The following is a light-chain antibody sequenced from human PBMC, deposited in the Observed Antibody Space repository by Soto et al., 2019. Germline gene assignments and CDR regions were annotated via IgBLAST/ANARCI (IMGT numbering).Light chain of an antibody. CDR2: TNN. J-gene: IGLJ2*01. CDR3: ATWDDSLRGVV. V-gene: IGLV1-47*01. CDR1: SSNIGINY. Sequence: QSVLAQPPSASGTPGQRVTISCSGSSSNIGINYVYWYQHLLGTAPKLLIYTNNQRPSWVPDRFSGSKSGASASLAISGLQSEDEADYYCATWDDSLRGVVFGGGTKLTVL.